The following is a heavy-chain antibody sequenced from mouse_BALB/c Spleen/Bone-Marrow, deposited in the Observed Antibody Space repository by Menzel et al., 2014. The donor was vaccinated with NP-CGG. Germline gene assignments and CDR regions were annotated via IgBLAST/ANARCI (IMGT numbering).Heavy chain of an antibody. J-gene: IGHJ3*01. CDR1: GYAFTSHN. D-gene: IGHD2-10*02. Sequence: QLKESGPELVKPGASVKVFCNASGYAFTSHNMYWVKQSHGKSLEWIGYIVHYNGGTSNTSKYKGKATLTVDQSSITAYMHLNSLTSEDSAVYYCAREEYGRGFAYWGQGTLVNVSA. CDR3: AREEYGRGFAY. V-gene: IGHV1S135*01. CDR2: IVHYNGGT.